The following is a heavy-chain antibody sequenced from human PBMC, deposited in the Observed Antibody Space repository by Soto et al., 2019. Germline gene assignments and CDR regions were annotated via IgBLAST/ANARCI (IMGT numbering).Heavy chain of an antibody. CDR2: ISYTGDT. CDR1: GDSVSSDRYF. V-gene: IGHV4-61*01. D-gene: IGHD1-26*01. J-gene: IGHJ5*02. CDR3: ARIVVGATVDL. Sequence: QVQLREAGPGLLKASETLSLTCSVSGDSVSSDRYFWTWIRQPPGKGLEWIAYISYTGDTNYNPSLKSRVTVSVDTSRNQFSLTLTSVTAADSAVYFCARIVVGATVDLWGQGPLVTVSS.